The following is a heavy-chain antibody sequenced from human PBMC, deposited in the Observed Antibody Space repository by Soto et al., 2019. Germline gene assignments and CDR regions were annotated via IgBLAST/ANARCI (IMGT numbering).Heavy chain of an antibody. CDR1: GYSFTSYW. V-gene: IGHV5-51*01. D-gene: IGHD3-22*01. J-gene: IGHJ5*02. Sequence: GESLKISCKGSGYSFTSYWIGWVRQMPGKGLEWMGIIYPGDSDTRYSPSFQGQVTISADKSISTAYLQWSSLKASDTAMYYCARVPLVFDYDSSGYNNWFDPWGQGTLVTVSS. CDR2: IYPGDSDT. CDR3: ARVPLVFDYDSSGYNNWFDP.